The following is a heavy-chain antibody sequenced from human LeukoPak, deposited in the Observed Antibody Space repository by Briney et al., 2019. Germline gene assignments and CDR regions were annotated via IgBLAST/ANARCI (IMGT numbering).Heavy chain of an antibody. Sequence: GGSLRLSCAASGFTLSTYWMSWVRQAPGKGLEWVANIKQDGSQKYYVDSVKGRFTISRDNARNSLYLQMNSLRAEDTAIYYCARETPDSSGWDWGQGTLVTVSS. CDR2: IKQDGSQK. CDR1: GFTLSTYW. D-gene: IGHD6-19*01. J-gene: IGHJ4*02. V-gene: IGHV3-7*01. CDR3: ARETPDSSGWD.